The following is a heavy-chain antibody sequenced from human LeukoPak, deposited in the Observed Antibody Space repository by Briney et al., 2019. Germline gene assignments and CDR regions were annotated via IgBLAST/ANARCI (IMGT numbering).Heavy chain of an antibody. CDR3: ARASSSWYWFDP. CDR1: GGSISSGGYY. CDR2: IYYSGST. V-gene: IGHV4-31*03. J-gene: IGHJ5*02. Sequence: PSQTLSLTCTVSGGSISSGGYYWNWIRQHPGKGLEWIGYIYYSGSTYYNPSLKSRVTISVDTSKNQFSLKLSSVTAADTAVYYCARASSSWYWFDPWGQGTLVTVSS. D-gene: IGHD6-13*01.